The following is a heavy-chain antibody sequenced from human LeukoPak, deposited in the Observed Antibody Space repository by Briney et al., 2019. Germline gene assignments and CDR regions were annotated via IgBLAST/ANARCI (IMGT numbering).Heavy chain of an antibody. CDR2: IYSSGST. CDR1: GRSITRYY. V-gene: IGHV4-59*08. CDR3: AGHLLTSSWSWGFAY. D-gene: IGHD6-13*01. Sequence: SETLSLTCTVSGRSITRYYSSWIRQPPGKGLEWIGYIYSSGSTNYNPSLKSRVTISVDTSNYQFSLKLSSVTAADTAVYYCAGHLLTSSWSWGFAYYGWGNVVIVSA. J-gene: IGHJ4*02.